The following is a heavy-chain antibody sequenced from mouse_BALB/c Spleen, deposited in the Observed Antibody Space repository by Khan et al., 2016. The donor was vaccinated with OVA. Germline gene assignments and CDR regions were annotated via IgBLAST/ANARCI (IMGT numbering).Heavy chain of an antibody. J-gene: IGHJ1*01. CDR3: ARSGGNFHWYCDV. CDR2: ISSGSSTI. Sequence: EVQRVESGGGLVQPGGSRKLSCAASGFTFSSFGMHWVRQAPKKGLEWVAYISSGSSTIYYGDTVKGRFTISRDNPKNTLFLQMTSLRSEDTAMYFCARSGGNFHWYCDVWGAGPSVTVSS. D-gene: IGHD2-1*01. CDR1: GFTFSSFG. V-gene: IGHV5-17*02.